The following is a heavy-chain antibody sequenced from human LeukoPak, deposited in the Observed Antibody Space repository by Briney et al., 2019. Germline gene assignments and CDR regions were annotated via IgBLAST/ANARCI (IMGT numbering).Heavy chain of an antibody. Sequence: PGRSLRLSCAASGFTFDNYAMHWVRQAPGKGLEWVSGIAWNSGNTGFADSVKGRFTISRDNGENSLSLQMNSLTPEDTAFYFCAKDMNSYGSGSSYNPWGPFDSWGQGTLVTVSS. J-gene: IGHJ4*02. CDR2: IAWNSGNT. CDR3: AKDMNSYGSGSSYNPWGPFDS. D-gene: IGHD3-10*01. V-gene: IGHV3-9*01. CDR1: GFTFDNYA.